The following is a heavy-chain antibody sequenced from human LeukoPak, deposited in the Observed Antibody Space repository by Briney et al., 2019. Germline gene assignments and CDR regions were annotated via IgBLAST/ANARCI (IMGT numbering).Heavy chain of an antibody. CDR2: IKEDGSER. D-gene: IGHD3-10*01. J-gene: IGHJ4*02. CDR1: GFTFSNYW. V-gene: IGHV3-7*03. CDR3: ASEEYFGSESYSLFDY. Sequence: GGSLRLSCTASGFTFSNYWMSWVRQAPGKGLEGVANIKEDGSERYYLDSVKGRFTVSRDNAENSLYLQMNSLSAEDAAVYYCASEEYFGSESYSLFDYWGQGALVTVSS.